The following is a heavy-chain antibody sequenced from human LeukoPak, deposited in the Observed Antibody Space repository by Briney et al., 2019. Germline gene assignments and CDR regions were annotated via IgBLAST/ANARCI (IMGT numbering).Heavy chain of an antibody. CDR2: IRYDGSNK. D-gene: IGHD5-18*01. V-gene: IGHV3-30*02. J-gene: IGHJ4*02. CDR3: ARDGGYSYGYVTLDY. Sequence: PGGSLRLSCAASGFTFSSYGMHWVRQAPGKGLEWVAFIRYDGSNKYYADSVKGRFTISRDNSKNTLYLQMNSLRAEDTAVYYCARDGGYSYGYVTLDYWGQGTLVTVSS. CDR1: GFTFSSYG.